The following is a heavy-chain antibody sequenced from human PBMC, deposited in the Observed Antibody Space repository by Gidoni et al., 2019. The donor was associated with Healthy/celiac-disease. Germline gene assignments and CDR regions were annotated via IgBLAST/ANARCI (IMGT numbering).Heavy chain of an antibody. CDR2: IYYSGGT. Sequence: QLQLQESGPGLVKPSENLSLTCPVPGGSISSRSYYWGWSRQPPGKGLEWIGSIYYSGGTYYNPSLKSRVTISVDTSKNQFSLKLSSVTAADTAVYSCARDTPLKMGATTTAVDYWGQGTLVTVSA. CDR3: ARDTPLKMGATTTAVDY. J-gene: IGHJ4*02. CDR1: GGSISSRSYY. D-gene: IGHD1-26*01. V-gene: IGHV4-39*07.